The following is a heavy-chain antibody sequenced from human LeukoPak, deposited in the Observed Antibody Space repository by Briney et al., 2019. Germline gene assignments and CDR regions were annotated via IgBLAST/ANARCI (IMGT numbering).Heavy chain of an antibody. CDR3: VRSRWGDFDH. CDR2: IDYDGTTT. J-gene: IGHJ4*02. V-gene: IGHV3-74*01. Sequence: SGGSLRLSCAASGFTFSSFWMHWARQAPGKGLVWVSRIDYDGTTTAYADSVKGRFTISRDNAKNTLFLQLNSLRVEDTAVYFCVRSRWGDFDHWGQGNLVTVSS. CDR1: GFTFSSFW. D-gene: IGHD3-16*01.